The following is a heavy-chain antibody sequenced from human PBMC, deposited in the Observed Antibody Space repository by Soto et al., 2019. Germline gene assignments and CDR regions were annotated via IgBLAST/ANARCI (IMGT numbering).Heavy chain of an antibody. CDR1: GFTFSDYY. D-gene: IGHD3-10*01. CDR2: ISSSGSTI. Sequence: GGSLRLSCAASGFTFSDYYMSWIRQSPGKGLEWVSYISSSGSTIYYADSVKGRFTISRDNAKNSLYLQMNSLRAEDTAVYYCARCGVDYYGSGSKISAFDIWGQGTMVTVSS. V-gene: IGHV3-11*01. CDR3: ARCGVDYYGSGSKISAFDI. J-gene: IGHJ3*02.